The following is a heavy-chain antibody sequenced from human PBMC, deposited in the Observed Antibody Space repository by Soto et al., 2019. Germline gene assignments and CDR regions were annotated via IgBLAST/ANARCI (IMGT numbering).Heavy chain of an antibody. V-gene: IGHV3-23*01. CDR3: AKGFIVVVTAIRPDDNFDV. J-gene: IGHJ3*01. D-gene: IGHD2-21*02. CDR1: GFTFNTYA. Sequence: GGSLRLSCAASGFTFNTYAMNWVRQVPGKGLEWVASISGGGGSTYYADSVKGRFTISRDTSKNTLYLQMNSLSAEDTAVYYCAKGFIVVVTAIRPDDNFDVWGQGTMVTVSS. CDR2: ISGGGGST.